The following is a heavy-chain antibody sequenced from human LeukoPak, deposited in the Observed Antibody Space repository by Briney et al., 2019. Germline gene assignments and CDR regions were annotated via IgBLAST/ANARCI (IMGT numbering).Heavy chain of an antibody. J-gene: IGHJ4*02. CDR3: ARGYIDNLGYSPRSPFDN. CDR2: ISSTPRSSYI. V-gene: IGHV3-21*01. D-gene: IGHD3-22*01. Sequence: GGSLRLSCAASGFSFSTYSMNWVRQAPGKGLEWVSSISSTPRSSYIFYAESVKGRFTTSRDNTKNSLFLQMDSLIAEDTAVYYCARGYIDNLGYSPRSPFDNWGQGTLVTVSS. CDR1: GFSFSTYS.